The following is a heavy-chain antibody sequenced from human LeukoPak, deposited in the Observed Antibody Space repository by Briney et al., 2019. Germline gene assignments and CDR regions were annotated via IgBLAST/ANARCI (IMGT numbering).Heavy chain of an antibody. D-gene: IGHD6-19*01. CDR3: ARDPYSSGWYGELDY. J-gene: IGHJ4*02. CDR1: GGSFSGYY. CDR2: INHSGST. V-gene: IGHV4-34*01. Sequence: SETLSLTCAVYGGSFSGYYRSWIRQPPGKGLEWIGEINHSGSTNYNPSLKSRVTISVDTSKNQFSLKLSSVTAADTAVYYCARDPYSSGWYGELDYWGQGTLVTVSS.